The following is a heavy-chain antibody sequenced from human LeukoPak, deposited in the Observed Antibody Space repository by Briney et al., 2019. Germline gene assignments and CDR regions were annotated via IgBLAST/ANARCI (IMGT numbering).Heavy chain of an antibody. J-gene: IGHJ6*03. D-gene: IGHD4-17*01. CDR3: AKYLQDDYGDYGLNYYYVDV. CDR2: ISGSGGST. Sequence: GGSLRLSCAASGFTFSSYAMSWVRQAPGKGLEWVSAISGSGGSTYYADSVKGRFTISRDNSKNTLYLQMNSLRAEDTAVYYCAKYLQDDYGDYGLNYYYVDVWGKGTTVTVSS. V-gene: IGHV3-23*01. CDR1: GFTFSSYA.